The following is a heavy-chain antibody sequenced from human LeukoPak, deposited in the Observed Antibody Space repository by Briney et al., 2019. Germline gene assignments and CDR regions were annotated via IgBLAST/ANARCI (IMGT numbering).Heavy chain of an antibody. CDR1: GGSISSGGYY. Sequence: SHTLSLTCTVSGGSISSGGYYWSWIRQHPGKGLGWIGYIYYSGSTYYNPSLKSRVTISVDTSKNQFSLKLSSGTAADTAVYYCARGGNSDPGDYWGQGTLVTVSS. CDR3: ARGGNSDPGDY. CDR2: IYYSGST. D-gene: IGHD1/OR15-1a*01. J-gene: IGHJ4*02. V-gene: IGHV4-31*03.